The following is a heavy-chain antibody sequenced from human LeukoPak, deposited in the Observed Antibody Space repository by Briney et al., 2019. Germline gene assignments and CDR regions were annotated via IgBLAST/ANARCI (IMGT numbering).Heavy chain of an antibody. CDR2: INHSGST. CDR3: ASGADSSNYFLYY. Sequence: SETLSLTCAVYGGSFSGYYWSWIRQPPGKGLEWIGEINHSGSTNYNPSLKSRVTISVDTSKNQFSLKLSSVTAADTAVYYCASGADSSNYFLYYWGPGILVTVSS. V-gene: IGHV4-34*01. D-gene: IGHD3-22*01. CDR1: GGSFSGYY. J-gene: IGHJ4*02.